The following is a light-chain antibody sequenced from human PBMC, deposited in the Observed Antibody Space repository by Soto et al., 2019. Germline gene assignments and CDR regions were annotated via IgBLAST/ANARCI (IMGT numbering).Light chain of an antibody. J-gene: IGLJ2*01. CDR1: SGSIASNY. V-gene: IGLV6-57*04. Sequence: NFMLTQPHSVSESPGKTVTISCTRSSGSIASNYVQWYQQRPGSAPTPVIYEDNQRPSGVPDRFSGSIDSSSNSASLPSSGLKTEDEADYYCQSYDSSVVFGGGTKLPVL. CDR2: EDN. CDR3: QSYDSSVV.